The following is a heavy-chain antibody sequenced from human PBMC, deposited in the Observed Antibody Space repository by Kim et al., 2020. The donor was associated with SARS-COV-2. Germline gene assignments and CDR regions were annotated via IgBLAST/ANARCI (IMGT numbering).Heavy chain of an antibody. J-gene: IGHJ6*02. Sequence: GGSLRLSCAASGFTFSSYSMNWARQAPGKGLEWVSYVNPISSHIYYADSVRGRFTISRDNAKNSLYLQMNDLRVEDTAVYYCARDWVEPARKSGMDVWG. CDR3: ARDWVEPARKSGMDV. CDR1: GFTFSSYS. D-gene: IGHD1-1*01. CDR2: VNPISSHI. V-gene: IGHV3-21*01.